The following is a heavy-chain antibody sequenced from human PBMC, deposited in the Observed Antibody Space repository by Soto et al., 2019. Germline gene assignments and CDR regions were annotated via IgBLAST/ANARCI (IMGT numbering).Heavy chain of an antibody. CDR1: GGTFSSYA. V-gene: IGHV1-69*13. D-gene: IGHD6-19*01. CDR3: ATRDISSGWSRDYYYYYGMDV. CDR2: IIPTFGTA. J-gene: IGHJ6*02. Sequence: SVKVSCKASGGTFSSYAISWVRQAPGQGLEWMGGIIPTFGTANYAQKFQGRVTITADESTSTAYMELSSLRSEDTAVYYCATRDISSGWSRDYYYYYGMDVWGQGTTVTVSS.